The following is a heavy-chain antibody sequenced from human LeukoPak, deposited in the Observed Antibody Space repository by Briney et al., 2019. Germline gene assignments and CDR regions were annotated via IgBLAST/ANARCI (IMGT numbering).Heavy chain of an antibody. CDR1: GFTFSSSW. CDR3: ARAMISGSDY. D-gene: IGHD3-22*01. Sequence: GGSQRLSCVASGFTFSSSWMHWVRQAPGKGLVWVSRLNSDGSTTTYADSVRGRFTISRDNAKNTLYLQMNSLRAEDTAVYYCARAMISGSDYWGQGTLVTVSS. V-gene: IGHV3-74*01. J-gene: IGHJ4*02. CDR2: LNSDGSTT.